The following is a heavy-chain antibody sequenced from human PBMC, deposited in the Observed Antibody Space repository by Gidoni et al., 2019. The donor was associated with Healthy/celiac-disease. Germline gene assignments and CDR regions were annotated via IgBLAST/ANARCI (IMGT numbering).Heavy chain of an antibody. J-gene: IGHJ6*02. D-gene: IGHD2-2*01. CDR2: INAGNGNT. V-gene: IGHV1-3*01. Sequence: QVQLVQSGAEVKKPGASVKVSCKASGSTFTTYAMHLLRQAPGQRLEWMGWINAGNGNTKYSQKFQGRVTITRDTSASTAYMELSSLRSEDTAVYYCARDSDIVVVPAAEDRGYGMDVWGQGTTVTVSS. CDR3: ARDSDIVVVPAAEDRGYGMDV. CDR1: GSTFTTYA.